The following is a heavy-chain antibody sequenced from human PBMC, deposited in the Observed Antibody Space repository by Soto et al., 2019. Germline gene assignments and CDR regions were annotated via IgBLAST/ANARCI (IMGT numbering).Heavy chain of an antibody. V-gene: IGHV1-46*01. Sequence: ASVRVSFRAFGYTLTSYAIHLVRQAPAQGLKWIGIINPNGSSSNYAQKFRGRVTMARDTSTSTVYMDLSSVRSDETAVYYCAAGSVPVWGQGTTVTVSS. CDR1: GYTLTSYA. CDR3: AAGSVPV. CDR2: INPNGSSS. J-gene: IGHJ6*02. D-gene: IGHD2-8*02.